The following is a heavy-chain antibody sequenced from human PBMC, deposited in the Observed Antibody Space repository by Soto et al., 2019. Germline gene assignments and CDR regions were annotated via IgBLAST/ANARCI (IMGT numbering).Heavy chain of an antibody. Sequence: PSETLSLTCAVYGGSFSGYYWSWIRQPPGKGLEWIGEINHSGSTNYNPSLKSRVTISVDTSKNQFSLKLSSVTAADTAVYYCARGQGSSRTYYFDYWGQGTLVTVSS. CDR2: INHSGST. CDR3: ARGQGSSRTYYFDY. D-gene: IGHD6-13*01. J-gene: IGHJ4*02. CDR1: GGSFSGYY. V-gene: IGHV4-34*01.